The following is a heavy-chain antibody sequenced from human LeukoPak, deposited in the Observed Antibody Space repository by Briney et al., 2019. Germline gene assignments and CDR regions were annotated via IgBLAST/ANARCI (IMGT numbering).Heavy chain of an antibody. Sequence: GGSLRLSCAASGFTFSRYSMNWVRQAPGKGLEWVSSITTSSNNMYYADSVKGRFTISRDNAKNSLYLQMNSLRAEDTAVYYCARDRGAAQDYYFDYWGQGTLVTVSS. D-gene: IGHD6-6*01. CDR3: ARDRGAAQDYYFDY. J-gene: IGHJ4*02. CDR1: GFTFSRYS. V-gene: IGHV3-21*01. CDR2: ITTSSNNM.